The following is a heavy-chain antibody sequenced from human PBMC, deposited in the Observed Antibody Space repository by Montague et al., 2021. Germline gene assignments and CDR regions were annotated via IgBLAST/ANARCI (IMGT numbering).Heavy chain of an antibody. CDR2: ISSSSSYI. CDR1: GFTFSSYT. CDR3: ARWGGGWPYLDI. D-gene: IGHD6-19*01. Sequence: SLRLSCAASGFTFSSYTMNWVRQAPGKGLEWVSAISSSSSYIYYADSVKGRFTISRDNAKKSLYLQMTSLRVEDTAVYYCARWGGGWPYLDIWGQGTLVAVSS. J-gene: IGHJ4*02. V-gene: IGHV3-21*01.